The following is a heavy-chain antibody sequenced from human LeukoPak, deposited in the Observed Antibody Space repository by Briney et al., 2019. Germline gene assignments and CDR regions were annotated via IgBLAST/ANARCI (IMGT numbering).Heavy chain of an antibody. CDR1: GGSISSYS. CDR2: IYST. CDR3: ASLLYSSSWYENYFDY. V-gene: IGHV4-4*07. Sequence: SETLSLTCTVSGGSISSYSWSWIRQPAGKGLEWIGRIYSTNYNPSLKSRATISVDTTKNQFSLKLSSVTAADTAVYYCASLLYSSSWYENYFDYWGQGTLVTVSS. J-gene: IGHJ4*02. D-gene: IGHD6-13*01.